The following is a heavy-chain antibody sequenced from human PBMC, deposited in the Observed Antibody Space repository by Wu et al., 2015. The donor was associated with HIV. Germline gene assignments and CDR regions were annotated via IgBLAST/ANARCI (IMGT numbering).Heavy chain of an antibody. J-gene: IGHJ4*02. V-gene: IGHV1-46*01. Sequence: QVQLVQSGAEMKKPGASVNISCEASGYAFTSYYIHWWRQAPGQWLEWVGFIDTSLGSTSSAQRFQGRVTMTRDTSTATVLMELSSLTSEDTAIYFCARARPGVGAAAFFDHWGQGTLITVSS. CDR2: IDTSLGST. CDR3: ARARPGVGAAAFFDH. CDR1: GYAFTSYY. D-gene: IGHD1-26*01.